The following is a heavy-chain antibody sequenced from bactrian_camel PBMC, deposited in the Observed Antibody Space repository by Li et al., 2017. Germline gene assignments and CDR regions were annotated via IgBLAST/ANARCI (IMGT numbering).Heavy chain of an antibody. J-gene: IGHJ6*01. CDR2: IDSGGST. Sequence: HVQLVESGGGSVQAGGSLRLSCAASGYTYSSYCLGWFRQAPGKEREGVAAIDSGGSTSYADSVKGRFTIPQDNAKKALFLQMNDLTPEDTAMYYCAALRRVPTFTRSDLSQLPLGYKGQGTQVTVS. CDR1: GYTYSSYC. CDR3: AALRRVPTFTRSDLSQLPLGY. V-gene: IGHV3S26*01.